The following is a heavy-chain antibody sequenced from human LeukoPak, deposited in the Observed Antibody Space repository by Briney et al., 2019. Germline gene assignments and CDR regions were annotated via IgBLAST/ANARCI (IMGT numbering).Heavy chain of an antibody. V-gene: IGHV3-21*01. J-gene: IGHJ3*02. CDR3: ARDPFHHRVDAFDI. CDR1: GFTFSSYW. CDR2: ISSSSSYI. Sequence: GGSLRLSCAASGFTFSSYWMSWVRQAPGKGLEWVSSISSSSSYIYYADSVKGRFTISRDNAKNSLYLQMNSLRAEDTAVYYCARDPFHHRVDAFDIWGQGTMVTVSS.